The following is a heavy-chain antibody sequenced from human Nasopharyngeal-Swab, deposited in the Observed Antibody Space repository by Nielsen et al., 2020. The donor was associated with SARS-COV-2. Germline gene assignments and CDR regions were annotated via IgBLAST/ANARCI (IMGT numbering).Heavy chain of an antibody. J-gene: IGHJ6*02. Sequence: GGSLRLSCAASGLTFRNAWMNWVRQVPGRGLEWVGRIKSKTDGGATDYAAPVKGRFSISRDDSKNTIYEQMNSLKTEDTAVYYCTTYYGDSHSYFYYHAMDVWGQGTTVTVSS. V-gene: IGHV3-15*01. CDR2: IKSKTDGGAT. CDR1: GLTFRNAW. CDR3: TTYYGDSHSYFYYHAMDV. D-gene: IGHD4-17*01.